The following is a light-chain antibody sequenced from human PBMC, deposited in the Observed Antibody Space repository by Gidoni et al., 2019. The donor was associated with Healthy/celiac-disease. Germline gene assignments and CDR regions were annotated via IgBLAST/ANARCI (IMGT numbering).Light chain of an antibody. CDR3: QQSYSTPRX. CDR2: AAS. CDR1: QSISSY. Sequence: DIQMTQSPSSLSASVGDRVTITCRASQSISSYLNWYQQKPGKAPKLLIYAASSLQSGVPSRFSGSGSGTDFTLTISSLQPEDFATYYCQQSYSTPRXXXGGTMVEIK. J-gene: IGKJ4*01. V-gene: IGKV1-39*01.